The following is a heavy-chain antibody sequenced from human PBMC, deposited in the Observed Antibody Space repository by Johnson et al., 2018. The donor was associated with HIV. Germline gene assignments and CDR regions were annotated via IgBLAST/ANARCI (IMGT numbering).Heavy chain of an antibody. Sequence: QVQLVESGGGVVQPGRSLRLSCVASGFTFRSYGMHWVRQAPGKGLEWVAFVSYDGTNEFYADSVKGRFTVSRDSSKNTLFLQMNSLRAEDTAVYYCTTGVFHAFDMCGQGTMVTVSS. CDR2: VSYDGTNE. CDR1: GFTFRSYG. D-gene: IGHD1-1*01. J-gene: IGHJ3*02. V-gene: IGHV3-30*03. CDR3: TTGVFHAFDM.